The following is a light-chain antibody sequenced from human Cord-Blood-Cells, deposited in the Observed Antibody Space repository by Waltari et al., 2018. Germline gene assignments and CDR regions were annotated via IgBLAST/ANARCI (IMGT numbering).Light chain of an antibody. CDR3: AAWDDSLSGPV. J-gene: IGLJ3*02. CDR1: SSNIGSNY. V-gene: IGLV1-47*01. CDR2: RNN. Sequence: QSVLTQSPSASGTPGQRVTIPCSGSSSNIGSNYVYWYQQLPGTAPKPLTYRNNQRPPGVPDRFSGSKSGTSASLAISGLRSEDEADYYCAAWDDSLSGPVFGGGTKLTVL.